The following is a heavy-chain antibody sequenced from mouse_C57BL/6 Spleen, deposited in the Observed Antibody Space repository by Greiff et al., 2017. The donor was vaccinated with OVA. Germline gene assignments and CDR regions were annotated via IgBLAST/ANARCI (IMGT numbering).Heavy chain of an antibody. CDR3: VREDYDYFDY. V-gene: IGHV10-1*01. CDR1: GFSFNTYA. Sequence: EVKVVESGGGLVQPKGSLKLSCAASGFSFNTYAMNWVRQAPGKGLEWVARIRSKSNNYATYYADSVKDRFTISRDDSESMLYLQMNNLKTEDTAMYYCVREDYDYFDYWGQGTTLTVSS. D-gene: IGHD2-4*01. J-gene: IGHJ2*01. CDR2: IRSKSNNYAT.